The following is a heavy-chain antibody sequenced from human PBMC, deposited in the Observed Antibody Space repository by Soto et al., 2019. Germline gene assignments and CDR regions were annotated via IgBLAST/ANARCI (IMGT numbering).Heavy chain of an antibody. D-gene: IGHD3-3*01. CDR2: ISSSGKNG. V-gene: IGHV3-23*05. CDR1: GFTFNNYA. J-gene: IGHJ5*01. CDR3: AKEKREIIQYDFWSGEFDS. Sequence: EVQLVESGGDLIQPGGSLRLSCAASGFTFNNYAMDWVRQAPGKGLEWVSGISSSGKNGYYADSVSGRFDVSRDNSKNMLFLHLTSLRAEDAAVYYCAKEKREIIQYDFWSGEFDSWGQGTLVTVSS.